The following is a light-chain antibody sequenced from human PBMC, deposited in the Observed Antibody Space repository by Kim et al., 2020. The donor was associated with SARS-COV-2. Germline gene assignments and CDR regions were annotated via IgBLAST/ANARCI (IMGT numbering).Light chain of an antibody. CDR3: QSYDDSDHWA. CDR2: ENN. CDR1: SGSIASNY. J-gene: IGLJ3*02. Sequence: KTVTISCTRSSGSIASNYVQWYQQRPGSAPTTVIYENNERPSGVPDRFSGSIDSSSNSASLTISGLKTEDEADYYCQSYDDSDHWAFGGGTKLTVL. V-gene: IGLV6-57*03.